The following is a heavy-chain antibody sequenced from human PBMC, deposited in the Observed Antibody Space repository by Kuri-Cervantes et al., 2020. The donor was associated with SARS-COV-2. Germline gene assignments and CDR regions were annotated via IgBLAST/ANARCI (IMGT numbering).Heavy chain of an antibody. Sequence: SETLSLTCTVSGYSISRDYYWGWIRQPPGKGLEWIGSIYCTGSTFYNPSLNSRVTISVDTSKNQFSLNLSSVTAADTAVYYCARDPGYNYGYDYWGQGIPVTVSS. J-gene: IGHJ4*02. CDR3: ARDPGYNYGYDY. CDR1: GYSISRDYY. CDR2: IYCTGST. D-gene: IGHD5-18*01. V-gene: IGHV4-38-2*02.